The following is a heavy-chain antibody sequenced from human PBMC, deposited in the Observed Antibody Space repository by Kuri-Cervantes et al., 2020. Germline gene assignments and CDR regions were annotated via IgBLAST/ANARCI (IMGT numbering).Heavy chain of an antibody. V-gene: IGHV3-23*01. D-gene: IGHD3-16*01. CDR2: INGSGGRT. J-gene: IGHJ4*02. CDR3: AREKPRGSYDC. Sequence: GESLKIPCSASGFTFSSYWMSWVRRAPGEGLELVSAINGSGGRTYYADSVKGRFTISRDNSKAKLDLQMDSLRVEDTGMYYCAREKPRGSYDCWGQGTLVTVSS. CDR1: GFTFSSYW.